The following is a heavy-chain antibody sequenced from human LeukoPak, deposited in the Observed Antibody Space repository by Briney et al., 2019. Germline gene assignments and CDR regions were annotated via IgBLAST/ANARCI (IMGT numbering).Heavy chain of an antibody. CDR1: GYSISSGYY. CDR2: IYHSGST. Sequence: PSETLSLTCTVSGYSISSGYYWGWIRQPPGKGLEWIGSIYHSGSTYYNPSLKSRVTISVDTSKNQFSLKLSSVTAADTAVYYCARDQRMATFHAGFDYWGQGTLVTVSS. V-gene: IGHV4-38-2*02. J-gene: IGHJ4*02. CDR3: ARDQRMATFHAGFDY. D-gene: IGHD5-24*01.